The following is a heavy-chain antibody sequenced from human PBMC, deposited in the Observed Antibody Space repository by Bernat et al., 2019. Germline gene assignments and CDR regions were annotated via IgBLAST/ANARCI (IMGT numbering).Heavy chain of an antibody. V-gene: IGHV3-30*02. J-gene: IGHJ4*02. D-gene: IGHD1-1*01. CDR3: AKGGFYNYWPLFDY. CDR2: IQNDGSDK. CDR1: GFTFSTYS. Sequence: QVQLVESGGGVVQPGGSLRLSCTASGFTFSTYSLHWVRQAPDKGLEWVVFIQNDGSDKYYADFVKGRFTISRDNSKKTLYLQMNSLRTEDTAVYYCAKGGFYNYWPLFDYWGQGTLVTVSS.